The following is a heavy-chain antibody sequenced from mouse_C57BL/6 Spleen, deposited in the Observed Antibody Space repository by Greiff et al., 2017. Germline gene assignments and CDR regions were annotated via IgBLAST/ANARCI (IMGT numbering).Heavy chain of an antibody. D-gene: IGHD1-1*01. CDR2: INPGSGGT. V-gene: IGHV1-54*01. CDR3: ARSDYGRSYGAMDY. CDR1: GYAFTNYL. Sequence: QVQLQQSGAELVRPGTSVKVSCKASGYAFTNYLIEWVKQRPGQGLEWIGVINPGSGGTNYNEKFKGKATLTADKSSSTAYMQLSSLTSEDSAVYFCARSDYGRSYGAMDYWGQGTSVTVSS. J-gene: IGHJ4*01.